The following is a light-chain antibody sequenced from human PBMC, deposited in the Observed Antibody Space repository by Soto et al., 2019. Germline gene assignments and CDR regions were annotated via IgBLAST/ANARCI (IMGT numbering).Light chain of an antibody. CDR1: QGIISY. V-gene: IGKV1-9*01. J-gene: IGKJ1*01. Sequence: IQLTQSPSSLSASVGDRVTITCRASQGIISYLSWYQQQPGKAPKLLIYAASTLQSGVPSRFSGSGSGTDFPLTLSSLQPEDFATYYCQQLNSYPRPFGQGTKVDIK. CDR2: AAS. CDR3: QQLNSYPRP.